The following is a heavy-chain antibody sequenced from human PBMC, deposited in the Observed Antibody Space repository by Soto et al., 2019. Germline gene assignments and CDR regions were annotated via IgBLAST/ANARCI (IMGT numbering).Heavy chain of an antibody. V-gene: IGHV1-2*04. CDR2: INPNSGGT. Sequence: QVQLVQSGAEVKKPGASVKVSCKASGYTFTGYYMHWVRQAPGQGLEWMGWINPNSGGTNYAQKFQGWVTMTSDTSISTAYMELSRLRSDDTAVYYCARAPPGGDYYWFDPWGQGTLVTVSS. D-gene: IGHD4-17*01. CDR3: ARAPPGGDYYWFDP. J-gene: IGHJ5*02. CDR1: GYTFTGYY.